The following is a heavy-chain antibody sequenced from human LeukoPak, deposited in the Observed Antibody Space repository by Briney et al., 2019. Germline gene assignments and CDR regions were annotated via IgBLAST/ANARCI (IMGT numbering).Heavy chain of an antibody. CDR1: GYTFRDYG. J-gene: IGHJ3*02. CDR2: ISLYKGNT. Sequence: ASVKVSCKASGYTFRDYGISWVRQAPGQGLEWMGWISLYKGNTDYAQNFQGRVTMTADTSTSTAYMELRSLRSDDTAVYYCATSTHNDAFDIWGQGTMVTVSS. D-gene: IGHD1-1*01. CDR3: ATSTHNDAFDI. V-gene: IGHV1-18*01.